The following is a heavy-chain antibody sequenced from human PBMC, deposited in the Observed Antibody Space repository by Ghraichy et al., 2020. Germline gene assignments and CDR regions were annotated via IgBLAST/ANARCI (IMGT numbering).Heavy chain of an antibody. Sequence: GGSLRLSCAASGFTVSSNYMSWVRQAPGKGLEWVSVIYSGGSTYYADSVKGRFTISRDNSKNTLYLQMNSLRAEDTAVYYCARVPYSGSYYYFDYWGQGTLVTVSS. V-gene: IGHV3-53*01. D-gene: IGHD1-26*01. CDR1: GFTVSSNY. CDR2: IYSGGST. CDR3: ARVPYSGSYYYFDY. J-gene: IGHJ4*02.